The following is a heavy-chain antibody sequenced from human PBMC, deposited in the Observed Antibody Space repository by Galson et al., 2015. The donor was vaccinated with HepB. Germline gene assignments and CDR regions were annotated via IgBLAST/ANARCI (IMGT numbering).Heavy chain of an antibody. V-gene: IGHV4-61*02. CDR2: IYRRGTT. D-gene: IGHD3-10*01. CDR1: GGSISSGTYY. J-gene: IGHJ4*02. Sequence: LSLTCTVSGGSISSGTYYWNWIRQPAEKGREWLGRIYRRGTTKYKPSPASRLAILGDKSENQFTLRANSVTASDTAVYYCARGETGWLYGTGSRLDYWGQGILVTVSS. CDR3: ARGETGWLYGTGSRLDY.